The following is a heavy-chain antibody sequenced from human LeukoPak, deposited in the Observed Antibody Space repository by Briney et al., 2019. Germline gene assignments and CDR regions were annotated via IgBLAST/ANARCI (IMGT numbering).Heavy chain of an antibody. CDR2: IYYSGST. Sequence: SETLSLTCTVSGGSISSSSYYWGWIRQPPGKGLEWIGSIYYSGSTHYNPSLKSRVTISIDTSKNQFSLRLSSVTAADTAVYYCARARGSGWSYFDYRGQGTLVTVSS. V-gene: IGHV4-39*07. CDR3: ARARGSGWSYFDY. J-gene: IGHJ4*02. CDR1: GGSISSSSYY. D-gene: IGHD6-19*01.